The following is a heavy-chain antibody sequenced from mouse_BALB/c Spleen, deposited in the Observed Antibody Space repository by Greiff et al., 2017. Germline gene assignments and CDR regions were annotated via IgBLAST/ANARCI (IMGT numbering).Heavy chain of an antibody. V-gene: IGHV5-12-2*01. CDR1: GFTFSSYT. CDR2: ISNGGGST. D-gene: IGHD2-4*01. Sequence: EVQLVESGGGLVQPGGSLKLSCAASGFTFSSYTMSWVRQTPEKRLDWVAYISNGGGSTYYPDTVKGRFTISRDNAKNTLYLQMSSLKSEDTAMYYCARHPSYDYDRSYYFDYWGQGTTLTVSS. J-gene: IGHJ2*01. CDR3: ARHPSYDYDRSYYFDY.